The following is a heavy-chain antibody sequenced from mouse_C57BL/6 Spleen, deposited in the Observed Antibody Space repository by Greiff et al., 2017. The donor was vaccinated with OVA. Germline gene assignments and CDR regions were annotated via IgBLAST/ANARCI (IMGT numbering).Heavy chain of an antibody. J-gene: IGHJ2*01. CDR1: GYAFSSYW. D-gene: IGHD2-3*01. Sequence: VQGVESGAELVKPGASVKISCKASGYAFSSYWMNWVKQRPGKGLEWIGQIYPGDGDTNYNGKFKGKATLTADKSSSTAYMQLSSLTSEDSAVYFCARSPDGYPDYWGQGTTLTVSS. V-gene: IGHV1-80*01. CDR3: ARSPDGYPDY. CDR2: IYPGDGDT.